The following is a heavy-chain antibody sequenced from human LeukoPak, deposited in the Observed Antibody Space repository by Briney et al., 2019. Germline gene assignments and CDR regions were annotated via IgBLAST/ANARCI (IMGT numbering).Heavy chain of an antibody. CDR2: ISYDGSHK. J-gene: IGHJ4*02. CDR3: ARGPSGYHNT. V-gene: IGHV3-30*14. Sequence: ESGGSLRLSCAASGFTFSSYAIHWVRQAPGKGLEWVAVISYDGSHKYYADSVKGRFTISRDNSKNTLYLQMNSLRAEDTAVYYCARGPSGYHNTGGQGTLVTVSS. D-gene: IGHD5-12*01. CDR1: GFTFSSYA.